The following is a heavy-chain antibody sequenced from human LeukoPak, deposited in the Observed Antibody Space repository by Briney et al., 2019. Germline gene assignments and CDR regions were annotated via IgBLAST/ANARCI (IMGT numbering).Heavy chain of an antibody. CDR2: INPNSGGT. Sequence: ASVKVSCKASGYTFTSYYMHWVRQAPGQGLEWMGWINPNSGGTNYAQKFQGRVTMTRDTSISTAYMELSRLRSDDTAVYYCARVGRYSGYDEYYYYMDVWGKGTTVTVSS. V-gene: IGHV1-2*02. J-gene: IGHJ6*03. CDR1: GYTFTSYY. D-gene: IGHD5-12*01. CDR3: ARVGRYSGYDEYYYYMDV.